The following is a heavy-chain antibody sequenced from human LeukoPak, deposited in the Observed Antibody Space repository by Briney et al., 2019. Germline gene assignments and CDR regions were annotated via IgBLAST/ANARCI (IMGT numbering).Heavy chain of an antibody. D-gene: IGHD6-19*01. J-gene: IGHJ4*02. CDR3: GKFPVREWLAGYINS. V-gene: IGHV4-39*01. Sequence: SDTLSLTCTVSGGSLNTTSYFWAWIRQPPGKSLEWLGTIYYSGSTYYNPSLKSRVTISVDSSENQFSLRLSSVTAADTAVYYCGKFPVREWLAGYINSWGQGTLVTVSS. CDR2: IYYSGST. CDR1: GGSLNTTSYF.